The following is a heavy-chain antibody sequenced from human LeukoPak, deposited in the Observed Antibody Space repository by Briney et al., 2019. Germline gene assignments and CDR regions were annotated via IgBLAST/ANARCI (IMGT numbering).Heavy chain of an antibody. D-gene: IGHD3-22*01. CDR3: ARGVYYYDSSGVIPQYFQH. CDR2: IIPIFGTA. CDR1: GGTFSSYA. V-gene: IGHV1-69*01. Sequence: AASVKVSCKASGGTFSSYAISWVRQAPGQGLEWMGGIIPIFGTANYAQKFQGRVTITADESTSTAYMELSSLRSEDTAVYYCARGVYYYDSSGVIPQYFQHWGQGTLVTVSS. J-gene: IGHJ1*01.